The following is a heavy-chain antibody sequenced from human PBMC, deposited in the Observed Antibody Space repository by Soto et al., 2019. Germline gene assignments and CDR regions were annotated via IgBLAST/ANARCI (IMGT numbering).Heavy chain of an antibody. CDR1: GYTFTSYY. V-gene: IGHV1-46*01. Sequence: ASVKVSCKASGYTFTSYYMHWVRQAPGQGLEWMGIINPSGGSTSYAQKFQGRVTMTRDTSTSTVYMELSSLRSEDTAVYYCARGAGYDFWSGYYTRGRYYYYGMDVWGQGXTVTVYS. J-gene: IGHJ6*02. CDR2: INPSGGST. CDR3: ARGAGYDFWSGYYTRGRYYYYGMDV. D-gene: IGHD3-3*01.